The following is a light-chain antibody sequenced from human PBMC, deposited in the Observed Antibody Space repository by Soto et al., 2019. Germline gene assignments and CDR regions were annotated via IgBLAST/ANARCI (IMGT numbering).Light chain of an antibody. V-gene: IGKV3-11*01. J-gene: IGKJ5*01. CDR2: DAS. CDR1: QSVSTV. CDR3: QQRSNWPPSIT. Sequence: ELVLTQSPGTLSLSPGERATLSCRGSQSVSTVLAWYQQKPGQAPRLLIYDASIRATGIPARFSGSGSGTDFTLTISSLEPEDFAVYYCQQRSNWPPSITFGQGTRLEIK.